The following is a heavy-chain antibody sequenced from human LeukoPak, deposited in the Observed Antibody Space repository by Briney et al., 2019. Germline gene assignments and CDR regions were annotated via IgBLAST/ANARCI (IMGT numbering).Heavy chain of an antibody. J-gene: IGHJ4*02. CDR3: AKDPYGGYDSFYFDY. Sequence: PRRSLRLSCAASGFTFSSYGMHWVRQAPGKGLGWVAVISYDGSNKYYADSVKGRFTISRDNSKNTLYLQINSLRAEDTAVYYCAKDPYGGYDSFYFDYWGQGTLVTVSS. D-gene: IGHD5-12*01. V-gene: IGHV3-30*18. CDR1: GFTFSSYG. CDR2: ISYDGSNK.